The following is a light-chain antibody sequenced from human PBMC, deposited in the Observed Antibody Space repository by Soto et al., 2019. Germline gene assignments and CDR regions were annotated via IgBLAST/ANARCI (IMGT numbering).Light chain of an antibody. CDR3: CSYAGSLYV. Sequence: QSALTQPASVSGSPGQSITISCSGTSSDVETYNLVSWYQQHPGKAPKPMIYEGSERPSGVSNRFSGSKFGNTASLTISGLQAEDEADYYCCSYAGSLYVFGTGTKLTVL. V-gene: IGLV2-23*01. CDR1: SSDVETYNL. J-gene: IGLJ1*01. CDR2: EGS.